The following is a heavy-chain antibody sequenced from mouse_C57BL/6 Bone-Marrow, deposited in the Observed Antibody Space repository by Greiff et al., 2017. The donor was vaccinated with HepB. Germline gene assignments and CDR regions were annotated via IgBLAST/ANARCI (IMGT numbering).Heavy chain of an antibody. J-gene: IGHJ3*01. Sequence: DVKLVESGGGLVKPGGSLKLSCAASGFTFSSYAMSWVRQTPEKRLEWVATISDGGSYTYYPDNVKGRFTISRDNAKNNLYLQMSHLKSEDTAMYYCARDYYGSSFAWFAYWGQGTLVTVSA. V-gene: IGHV5-4*01. CDR3: ARDYYGSSFAWFAY. CDR2: ISDGGSYT. CDR1: GFTFSSYA. D-gene: IGHD1-1*01.